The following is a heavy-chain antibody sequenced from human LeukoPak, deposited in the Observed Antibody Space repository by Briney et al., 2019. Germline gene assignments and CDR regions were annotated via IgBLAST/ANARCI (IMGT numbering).Heavy chain of an antibody. J-gene: IGHJ5*02. CDR1: GGTFSSYA. Sequence: ASVKVSCKASGGTFSSYAISWVRQAPGQGLEWMGGIIPIFGTANYAQKFQGRVTITADESTSTAYMELSSLRSEDTAVYYCARVFGGIAGNWFDPWGQGTQVTVSS. V-gene: IGHV1-69*13. CDR3: ARVFGGIAGNWFDP. CDR2: IIPIFGTA. D-gene: IGHD6-13*01.